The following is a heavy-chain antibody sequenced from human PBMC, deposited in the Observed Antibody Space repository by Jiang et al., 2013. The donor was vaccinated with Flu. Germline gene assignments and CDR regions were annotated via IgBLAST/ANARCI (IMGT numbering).Heavy chain of an antibody. CDR3: ARDLADYSGRGYYFDK. J-gene: IGHJ4*02. V-gene: IGHV4-61*02. D-gene: IGHD4-11*01. CDR1: GGSISSGHYY. CDR2: IYASGST. Sequence: YGSGLVKPSETLSLTCTVSGGSISSGHYYWSWIRQPAGKGLEWIGSIYASGSTMYNPSLKSRISMSVDTSKNQFSLSLSSATAADTALYYCARDLADYSGRGYYFDKWGQGTLVTVSS.